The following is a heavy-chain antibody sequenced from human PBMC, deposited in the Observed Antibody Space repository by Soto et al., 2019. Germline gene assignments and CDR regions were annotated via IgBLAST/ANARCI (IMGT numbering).Heavy chain of an antibody. D-gene: IGHD3-3*01. CDR3: ARTQYDFWSGYSSYYYGMDV. CDR1: GYTFTSYA. J-gene: IGHJ6*02. V-gene: IGHV1-3*01. Sequence: ASVKVSCKASGYTFTSYAMHWVRQAPGQRLERMGWINAGNGNTKYSQKFQGRVTITRDTSASTAYMELSSLRSEDTAVYYCARTQYDFWSGYSSYYYGMDVWGQGTTVTVSS. CDR2: INAGNGNT.